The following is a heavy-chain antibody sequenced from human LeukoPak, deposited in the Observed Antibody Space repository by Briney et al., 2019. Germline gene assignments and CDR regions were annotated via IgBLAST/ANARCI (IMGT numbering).Heavy chain of an antibody. CDR2: ITGSSTWT. D-gene: IGHD7-27*01. CDR1: GFTLGTYG. Sequence: GGSLRLSCEASGFTLGTYGMTWVRQSPGKGLEWVSGITGSSTWTYYADSVRGRFTISRDNARNTLHLQMNNLTADDTAIYYCARELVSLGTGYFDLWGRGTLVTVSS. V-gene: IGHV3-23*01. J-gene: IGHJ2*01. CDR3: ARELVSLGTGYFDL.